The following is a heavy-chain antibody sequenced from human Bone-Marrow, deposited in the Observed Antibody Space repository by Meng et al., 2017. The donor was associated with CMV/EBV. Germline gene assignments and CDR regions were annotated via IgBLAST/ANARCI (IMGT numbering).Heavy chain of an antibody. CDR3: AKEGPAAIHEGAFDI. Sequence: GESLKISCAASGFTFSSYGMHWVRQAPGKGLERVAFIRYDGSNKYYADSVKGRFTISRDNSKNTLYLQMNSLRAEDTAVYYCAKEGPAAIHEGAFDIWGQGTMVTVSS. J-gene: IGHJ3*02. D-gene: IGHD2-2*02. V-gene: IGHV3-30*02. CDR2: IRYDGSNK. CDR1: GFTFSSYG.